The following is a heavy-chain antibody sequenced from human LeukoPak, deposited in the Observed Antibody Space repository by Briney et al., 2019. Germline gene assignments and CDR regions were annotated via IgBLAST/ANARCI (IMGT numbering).Heavy chain of an antibody. CDR1: GFTFSVAA. CDR3: AKDIQLST. J-gene: IGHJ3*01. D-gene: IGHD5-24*01. V-gene: IGHV3-23*01. Sequence: GGSLRLSCAASGFTFSVAAMTWVRPAPGKGLEWVSLIGASGESTYYADSVKGRFTISRDNSKNTLSLQMNSLRVEDTATYFCAKDIQLSTWGLGTMVTVSS. CDR2: IGASGEST.